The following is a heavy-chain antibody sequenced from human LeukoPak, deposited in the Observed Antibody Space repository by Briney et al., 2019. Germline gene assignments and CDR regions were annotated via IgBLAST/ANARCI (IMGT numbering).Heavy chain of an antibody. J-gene: IGHJ4*02. CDR2: ISGSGGST. D-gene: IGHD2-21*02. CDR3: AKEGVHIVVVTAIDY. V-gene: IGHV3-23*01. Sequence: PGGSLRLSCAASGFTFSSYTMNWVRQAPGKGLEWVSAISGSGGSTYYADSVKGRFTISRDNSKNTLYLQMNSLRAEDTAVYYCAKEGVHIVVVTAIDYWGQGTLVTVSS. CDR1: GFTFSSYT.